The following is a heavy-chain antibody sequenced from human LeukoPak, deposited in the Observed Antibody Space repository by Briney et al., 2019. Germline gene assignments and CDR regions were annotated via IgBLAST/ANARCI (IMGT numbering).Heavy chain of an antibody. D-gene: IGHD6-13*01. J-gene: IGHJ3*02. V-gene: IGHV3-7*01. CDR1: RFTFSSYW. CDR2: IKQDGSDK. Sequence: GGSLRLSCAASRFTFSSYWMTWVRQAPGKGLEWVANIKQDGSDKYYMDSVRGRFTISRDNAKNSLYLQMNSLRVEDTAVYYCARDVEMYSSTWSDAFDIWGQGIMVTVSS. CDR3: ARDVEMYSSTWSDAFDI.